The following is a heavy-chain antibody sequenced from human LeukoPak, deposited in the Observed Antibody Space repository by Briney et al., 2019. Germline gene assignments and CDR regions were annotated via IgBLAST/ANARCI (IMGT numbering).Heavy chain of an antibody. CDR1: GYSISSGYY. V-gene: IGHV4-38-2*01. CDR2: IYHSGST. CDR3: ARNWNALSYYYYYMDV. J-gene: IGHJ6*03. Sequence: SETLSLTCAVSGYSISSGYYWGWIRQPPGKGLEWIGSIYHSGSTYYNPSFKSRVTISVDTSKNQFSLKLSSVTAADTAVYYCARNWNALSYYYYYMDVWGKGTTVTVSS. D-gene: IGHD1-1*01.